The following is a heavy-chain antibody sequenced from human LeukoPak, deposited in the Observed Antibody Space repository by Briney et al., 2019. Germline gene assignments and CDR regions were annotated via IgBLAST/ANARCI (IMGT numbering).Heavy chain of an antibody. Sequence: PSETLSLTCSVSGASISTNYWSWIRQPAGKGLEWIGRIYNSGNTNYSPSLECRVTMSADTSKNHFSLRLTSVTAADTAVYYCARGSFDSSGYYVFDYWGQGRLVTVSS. CDR1: GASISTNY. CDR3: ARGSFDSSGYYVFDY. CDR2: IYNSGNT. D-gene: IGHD3-22*01. J-gene: IGHJ4*02. V-gene: IGHV4-4*07.